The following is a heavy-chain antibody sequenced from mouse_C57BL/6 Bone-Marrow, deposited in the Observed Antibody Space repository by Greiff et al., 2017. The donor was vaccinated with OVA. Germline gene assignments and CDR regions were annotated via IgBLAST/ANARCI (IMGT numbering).Heavy chain of an antibody. CDR1: GFTFSSYG. Sequence: EVKLMESGGDLVKPGGSLKLSCAASGFTFSSYGMSWVRQTPDKRLEWVATISSGGSYTYYPDSVKGRFTISRDNAKNTLYLQMSSLKSEDTAMYYCARQRGLLFDYWGQGTTLTVSS. D-gene: IGHD2-13*01. CDR3: ARQRGLLFDY. CDR2: ISSGGSYT. V-gene: IGHV5-6*01. J-gene: IGHJ2*01.